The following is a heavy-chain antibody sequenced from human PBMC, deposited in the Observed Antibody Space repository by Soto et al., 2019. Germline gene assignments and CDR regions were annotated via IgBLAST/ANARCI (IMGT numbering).Heavy chain of an antibody. CDR3: ARDQVATMRSGDYYGMDV. D-gene: IGHD5-12*01. V-gene: IGHV3-48*02. J-gene: IGHJ6*02. CDR1: GFTFSSYI. CDR2: ISSSSITI. Sequence: GGSLRLSCAASGFTFSSYIMNWVRQAPGKGLEWVSYISSSSITIYYADSVKGRFTISRDNAKNSLYLQMNSLRDEDTAVYYCARDQVATMRSGDYYGMDVWGQGTTLTVYS.